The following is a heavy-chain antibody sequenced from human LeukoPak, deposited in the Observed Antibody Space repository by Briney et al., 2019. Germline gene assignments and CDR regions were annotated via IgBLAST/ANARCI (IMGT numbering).Heavy chain of an antibody. V-gene: IGHV3-53*01. Sequence: SGGSLRLSCAASGFTFSSYAMSWVRQAPGKGLEWVSVIYSGGSTYYADSVKGRFTISRDNSKNTLYLQMNSLRAEDTAVYYCARDRPYYDFWSGYYPHDYYMDVWGKGTTVTVSS. D-gene: IGHD3-3*01. J-gene: IGHJ6*03. CDR1: GFTFSSYA. CDR2: IYSGGST. CDR3: ARDRPYYDFWSGYYPHDYYMDV.